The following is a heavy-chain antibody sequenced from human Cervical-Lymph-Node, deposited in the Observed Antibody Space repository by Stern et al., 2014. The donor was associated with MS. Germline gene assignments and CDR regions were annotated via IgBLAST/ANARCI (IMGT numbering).Heavy chain of an antibody. J-gene: IGHJ3*02. CDR2: IIHIFGIA. D-gene: IGHD5-18*01. Sequence: QVQLVQSGAEVKKPGSSVKVSCKASGGTFSSYAISWVRQAPGQGLEWMGGIIHIFGIANYAQKFQGRVTITADKSTSTAYMELGSLRSEDTAVYYCARTDTAMATKHAFDIWGQGTMVTVSS. CDR3: ARTDTAMATKHAFDI. CDR1: GGTFSSYA. V-gene: IGHV1-69*17.